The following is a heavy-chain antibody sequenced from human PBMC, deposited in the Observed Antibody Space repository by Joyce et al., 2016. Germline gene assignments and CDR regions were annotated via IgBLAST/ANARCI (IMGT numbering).Heavy chain of an antibody. CDR1: GYTFTGYY. CDR2: INPNTGGT. CDR3: ATDVYDIVLVPGAPHH. V-gene: IGHV1-2*02. Sequence: QVQLVQSGAEVKKPGASVKVSCKASGYTFTGYYIHWVRQVPGQGLEWMGWINPNTGGTHYAQNFRGRVTMTRDTSISTAYMELSSLRPDDTAVYYCATDVYDIVLVPGAPHHWGQGTLVTVSS. J-gene: IGHJ5*02. D-gene: IGHD2-2*01.